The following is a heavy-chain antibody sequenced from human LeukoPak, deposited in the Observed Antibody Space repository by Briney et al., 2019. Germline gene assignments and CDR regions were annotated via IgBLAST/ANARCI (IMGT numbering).Heavy chain of an antibody. Sequence: GGSLRLSCAASGFTFSSYAMSWVRQAPGKGLEWVSAISGSGGSTYYADSVKGRFTISRDNSKNTLYLQMNSLRAEDTAVYYCENYDYVWGSYHRGRKHDYWGRGTLVTVSS. CDR1: GFTFSSYA. CDR2: ISGSGGST. CDR3: ENYDYVWGSYHRGRKHDY. V-gene: IGHV3-23*01. J-gene: IGHJ4*02. D-gene: IGHD3-16*01.